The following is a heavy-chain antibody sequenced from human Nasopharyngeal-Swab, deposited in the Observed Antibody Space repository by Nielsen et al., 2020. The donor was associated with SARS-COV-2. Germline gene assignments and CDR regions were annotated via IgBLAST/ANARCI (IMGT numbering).Heavy chain of an antibody. CDR1: GFSFRDSA. D-gene: IGHD6-25*01. CDR3: ARDPPFSGWTLES. CDR2: IWYDGSEK. J-gene: IGHJ4*02. V-gene: IGHV3-33*01. Sequence: GGSLRLSCAASGFSFRDSAMHWVRQAPGKGLEWVAVIWYDGSEKYYVDSVKGRFTISRDNSKNTLYLPMNSLRAEDTAVYYCARDPPFSGWTLESWGQGTLVTVSS.